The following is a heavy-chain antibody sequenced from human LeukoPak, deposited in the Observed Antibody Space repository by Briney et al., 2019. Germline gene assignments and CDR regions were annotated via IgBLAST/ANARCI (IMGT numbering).Heavy chain of an antibody. CDR3: AKDGAWLRFDD. CDR2: ISPGGGPT. CDR1: GFPFSIYG. Sequence: GGSLRLSCAGSGFPFSIYGMNWVRQAPGKGLEWVSGISPGGGPTYYADSVKGRFTISRDDSKNTPYLQMNNLRAEDTAVYYCAKDGAWLRFDDWGQGILVTVSS. D-gene: IGHD5-12*01. J-gene: IGHJ4*02. V-gene: IGHV3-23*01.